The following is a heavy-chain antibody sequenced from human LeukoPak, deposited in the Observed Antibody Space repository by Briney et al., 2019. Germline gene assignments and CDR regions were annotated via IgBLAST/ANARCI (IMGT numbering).Heavy chain of an antibody. D-gene: IGHD3-10*01. Sequence: GGSLRLSCVASGFTVSSNCMSWVRQAPGKGLEWVSVIYSDGSTYYSDSVKGRFTISRDNSKNTLYLQMNSLRAEDTAVYYCARERIYFGSGGDLTHARLFYYYDMDVWGQGTTVTVSS. CDR2: IYSDGST. CDR3: ARERIYFGSGGDLTHARLFYYYDMDV. V-gene: IGHV3-53*01. J-gene: IGHJ6*02. CDR1: GFTVSSNC.